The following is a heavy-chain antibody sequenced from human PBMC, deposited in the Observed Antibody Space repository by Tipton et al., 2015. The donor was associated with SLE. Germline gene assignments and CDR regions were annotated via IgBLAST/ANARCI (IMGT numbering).Heavy chain of an antibody. CDR1: GFTFLNYS. D-gene: IGHD5-12*01. CDR2: ISSTGSYI. J-gene: IGHJ6*03. CDR3: ARDPRRDGAMINYDHYYLDV. Sequence: SLRLSCEASGFTFLNYSFNWVRQAPGKGLEWVSSISSTGSYIYYAHSVRGRFTISRDSAKNSLYLQMNSLRAEDAAVYYCARDPRRDGAMINYDHYYLDVWGKGTSVTVSS. V-gene: IGHV3-21*01.